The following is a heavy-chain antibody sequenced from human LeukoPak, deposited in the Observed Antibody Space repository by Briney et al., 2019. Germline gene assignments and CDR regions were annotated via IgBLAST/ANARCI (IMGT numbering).Heavy chain of an antibody. V-gene: IGHV4-34*01. Sequence: SETLSLNCAVYGGSFSGYYWRWIRQPPGKGLEWIGEINHSGSTNYNPSLKSRVTISVDTSKNQFSLKLSSVTAADTAVYYCARGPGRYYDFWSGFPSKTLFAYWGQGTLVTVSS. CDR2: INHSGST. CDR1: GGSFSGYY. CDR3: ARGPGRYYDFWSGFPSKTLFAY. D-gene: IGHD3-3*01. J-gene: IGHJ4*02.